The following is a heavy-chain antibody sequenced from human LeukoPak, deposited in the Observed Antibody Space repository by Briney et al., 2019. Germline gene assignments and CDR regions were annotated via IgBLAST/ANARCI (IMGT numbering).Heavy chain of an antibody. CDR3: VRAEMQVGKCTSTNCLFDY. CDR1: GFTFSRYL. V-gene: IGHV3-74*01. Sequence: GGSLRLSCAASGFTFSRYLMHWVRQGPGKELVWVSRINTDGSTTAYACSVKGRFTISRDNAKNTLYLQMNSLRAEDTAVYYCVRAEMQVGKCTSTNCLFDYWGQGTLVTVSS. J-gene: IGHJ4*02. CDR2: INTDGSTT. D-gene: IGHD2-2*01.